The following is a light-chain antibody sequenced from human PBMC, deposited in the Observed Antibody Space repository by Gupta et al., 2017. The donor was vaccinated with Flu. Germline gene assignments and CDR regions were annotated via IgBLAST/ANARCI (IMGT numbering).Light chain of an antibody. Sequence: DIQMTQSPSSLSVSVGDRVTLTCRASQTVSGYLNWFQQRPGKAPKLLIYGASNLQSGVPSRFSGSGFGTNFTLTINSLQPEDFATYYCQQTHSAPQWTFGQGTKVEIK. V-gene: IGKV1-39*01. CDR1: QTVSGY. CDR3: QQTHSAPQWT. J-gene: IGKJ1*01. CDR2: GAS.